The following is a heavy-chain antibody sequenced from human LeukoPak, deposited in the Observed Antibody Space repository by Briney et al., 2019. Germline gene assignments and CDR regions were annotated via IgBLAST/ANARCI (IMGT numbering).Heavy chain of an antibody. D-gene: IGHD5-12*01. J-gene: IGHJ4*02. Sequence: PSETLPLTCAVYGGSFSVYYWSWIRQPPPQGLEWSGEINYSGSTNYNPSLKSRVTISVDTSKNQFSLKLSSVTAADTAVYYCARGGYDYVRGDLDYWGQGTLVTVSS. CDR3: ARGGYDYVRGDLDY. CDR1: GGSFSVYY. CDR2: INYSGST. V-gene: IGHV4-34*01.